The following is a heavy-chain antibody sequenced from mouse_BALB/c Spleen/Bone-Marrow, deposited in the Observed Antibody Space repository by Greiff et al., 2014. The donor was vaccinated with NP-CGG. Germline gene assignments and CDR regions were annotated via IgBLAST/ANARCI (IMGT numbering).Heavy chain of an antibody. J-gene: IGHJ2*01. Sequence: QVQLQQLGAELVRPGTAVNVSCKASGYAFTNYLIEWVKQRPGQGLEWIGVINPGSGGANYNEKFKGKATLTADKSSSTAYMQLSSLTSDESAVYFCARFGRYYFDYWGQGTTLTVSS. CDR1: GYAFTNYL. CDR3: ARFGRYYFDY. V-gene: IGHV1-54*01. CDR2: INPGSGGA.